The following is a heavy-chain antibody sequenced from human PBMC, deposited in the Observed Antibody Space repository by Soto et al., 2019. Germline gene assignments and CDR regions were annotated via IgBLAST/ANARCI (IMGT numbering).Heavy chain of an antibody. CDR2: ISSSSSYI. J-gene: IGHJ3*02. CDR3: ARDRREWELLEAFDI. V-gene: IGHV3-21*01. CDR1: GFTFSSYS. Sequence: GGSLRLSCAASGFTFSSYSMNWVRQAPGKGLEWVSSISSSSSYIYYADSVKGRFTISRDNAKNSLYLQMNSLRAEDTAVYYCARDRREWELLEAFDIWGQGTMVTVSS. D-gene: IGHD1-26*01.